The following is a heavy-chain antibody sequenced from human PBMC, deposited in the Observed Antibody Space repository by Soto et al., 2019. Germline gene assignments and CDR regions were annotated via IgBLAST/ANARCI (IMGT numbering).Heavy chain of an antibody. Sequence: SETLSLTCAVYVGSFSGYYWSWIRQPPGKGLEWIGEINHSGSTNYNPSLKSRVTISVDTSKNQFSLKLSSVTAADTAVYYCARGPLYYYYYYMDVWGKGTTVTVSS. CDR2: INHSGST. CDR3: ARGPLYYYYYYMDV. J-gene: IGHJ6*03. CDR1: VGSFSGYY. V-gene: IGHV4-34*01.